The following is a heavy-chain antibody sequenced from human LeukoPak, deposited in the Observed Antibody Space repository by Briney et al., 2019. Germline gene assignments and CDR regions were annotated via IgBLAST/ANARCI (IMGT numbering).Heavy chain of an antibody. D-gene: IGHD6-19*01. J-gene: IGHJ5*02. CDR1: GFSFSSYA. CDR2: ISGSGGST. V-gene: IGHV3-23*01. CDR3: ARGYSSAWYGGFDP. Sequence: GGSLRLSCAASGFSFSSYAMSWVRQAPGKGLEWVSVISGSGGSTYYAGSVKGRFTVSKDNSKNTLYLQTNSLRAEDTAVYYCARGYSSAWYGGFDPWGQGTLVTVSS.